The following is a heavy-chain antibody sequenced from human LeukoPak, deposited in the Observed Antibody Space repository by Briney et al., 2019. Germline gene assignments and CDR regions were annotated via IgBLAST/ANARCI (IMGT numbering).Heavy chain of an antibody. CDR2: INAGNGNT. J-gene: IGHJ4*02. CDR3: ARASGTPEPFDY. V-gene: IGHV1-3*01. Sequence: ASVKVSCKASGYTFTSYAMHWVRQAPGQRLEWMGWINAGNGNTKYSQKLQGRVTITRDTSTSTAYMELRSPRSDDTAVYYCARASGTPEPFDYWGQGTLVTVSS. CDR1: GYTFTSYA.